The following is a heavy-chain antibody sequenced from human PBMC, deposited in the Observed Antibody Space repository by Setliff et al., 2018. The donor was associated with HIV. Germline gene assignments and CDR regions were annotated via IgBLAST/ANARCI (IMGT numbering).Heavy chain of an antibody. J-gene: IGHJ6*03. CDR3: AKDHYYGSGSYSYYYYYYMDV. Sequence: GGSLRLSCAASGFTFSSDGMHWVRQAPGKGLEWVGFIRNDGSNKYYADSVKGRFTISRDNSKNTLYLQMNSLRAEDTAVYNCAKDHYYGSGSYSYYYYYYMDVWGKGTTVTVSS. CDR1: GFTFSSDG. CDR2: IRNDGSNK. V-gene: IGHV3-30*02. D-gene: IGHD3-10*01.